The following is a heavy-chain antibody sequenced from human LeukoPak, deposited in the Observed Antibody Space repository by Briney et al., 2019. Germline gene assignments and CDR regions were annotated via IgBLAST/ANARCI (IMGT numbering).Heavy chain of an antibody. Sequence: PSQTLSLTCTVSGGSISSGGYYWSWIRQPPGKGLEWIGYIYHSGSTYYNPSLKSRVTISVDRSKNQFSLKLSSVTAADTAVYYCARDGSSWYWFDPWGQGTLVTVSS. V-gene: IGHV4-30-2*01. CDR1: GGSISSGGYY. D-gene: IGHD6-13*01. CDR3: ARDGSSWYWFDP. CDR2: IYHSGST. J-gene: IGHJ5*02.